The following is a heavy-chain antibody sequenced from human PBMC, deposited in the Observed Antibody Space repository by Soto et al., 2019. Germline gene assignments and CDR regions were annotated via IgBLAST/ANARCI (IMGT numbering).Heavy chain of an antibody. CDR2: IIPIFGTA. CDR3: ARVYSVTTLGDGFDY. CDR1: GGTFSSYA. V-gene: IGHV1-69*13. D-gene: IGHD4-17*01. Sequence: SVKVSCKASGGTFSSYAISWVRQAPGQGLEWMGGIIPIFGTANYAQKFQGRVTITAXXXXSXXXMXLXXLRSEDTAVYYCARVYSVTTLGDGFDYWG. J-gene: IGHJ4*01.